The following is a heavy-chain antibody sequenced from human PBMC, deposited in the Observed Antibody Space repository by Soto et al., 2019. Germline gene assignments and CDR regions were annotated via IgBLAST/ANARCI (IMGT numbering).Heavy chain of an antibody. J-gene: IGHJ4*02. Sequence: TLSLTCTVSGGSISSYYWSWIRQPPGKGLEWIGYIYYSGSTNYNPSLKSRVTISVDTSKTQFSLKLSSVTAADTAVYYCARHVEGLIYDYWGQGTLVTVSS. D-gene: IGHD2-15*01. CDR3: ARHVEGLIYDY. CDR1: GGSISSYY. CDR2: IYYSGST. V-gene: IGHV4-59*08.